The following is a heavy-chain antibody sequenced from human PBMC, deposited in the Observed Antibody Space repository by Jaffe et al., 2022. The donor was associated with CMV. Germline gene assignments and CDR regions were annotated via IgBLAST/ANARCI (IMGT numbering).Heavy chain of an antibody. D-gene: IGHD3-16*02. Sequence: QLQLQESGPGLVKPSETLSLTCTVSGGSISSSSYYWGWIRQPPGKGLEWIGSIYYSGSTYYNPSLKSRVTISVDTSKNQFSLKLSSVTAADTAVYYCARGTTYYDYVWGSYRYTYFDYWGQGTLVTVSS. CDR3: ARGTTYYDYVWGSYRYTYFDY. CDR2: IYYSGST. V-gene: IGHV4-39*01. CDR1: GGSISSSSYY. J-gene: IGHJ4*02.